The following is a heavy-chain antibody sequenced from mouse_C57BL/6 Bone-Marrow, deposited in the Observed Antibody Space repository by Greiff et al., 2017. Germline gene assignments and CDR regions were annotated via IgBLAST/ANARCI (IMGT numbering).Heavy chain of an antibody. J-gene: IGHJ2*01. CDR2: IYPGSGST. Sequence: VQLQQPGAELVKPGASVKMSCKASGYTFTSYWITWVKQRPGQGLEWIGDIYPGSGSTNYNEKFKSKATLTVDTSSSTAYMQLSSLTSEDSAVYDCARGSYGSSYYFDYWGQGTTLTVSS. D-gene: IGHD1-1*01. CDR1: GYTFTSYW. V-gene: IGHV1-55*01. CDR3: ARGSYGSSYYFDY.